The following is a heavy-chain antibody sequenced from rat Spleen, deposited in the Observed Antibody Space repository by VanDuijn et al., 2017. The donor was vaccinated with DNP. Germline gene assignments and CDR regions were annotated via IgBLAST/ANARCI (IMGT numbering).Heavy chain of an antibody. J-gene: IGHJ4*01. V-gene: IGHV3-1*01. D-gene: IGHD1-4*01. CDR2: INYSART. CDR1: GYSITSNY. CDR3: ARWPGYNPPYAMDA. Sequence: EVQLQESGPGLVKPSQSLSLTCSVTGYSITSNYWGWIRKFPGNKMEWIGHINYSARTTYNPSLKSRISITRDTSKNQLFLQVNSVTTEDTATYYCARWPGYNPPYAMDAWGQGTSVTVSS.